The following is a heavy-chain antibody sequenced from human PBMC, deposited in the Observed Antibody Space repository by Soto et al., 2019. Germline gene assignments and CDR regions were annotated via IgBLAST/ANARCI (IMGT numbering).Heavy chain of an antibody. CDR1: GFSLSTSGVA. CDR3: AQRVGRYCSGGSCFYYFDH. CDR2: IYWDDDD. D-gene: IGHD2-15*01. J-gene: IGHJ4*02. V-gene: IGHV2-5*02. Sequence: QITLKESGPTLVKPTQTLKLTCTFSGFSLSTSGVAVGWIRQPPGKALEWLALIYWDDDDRYSPSLKSRLTITKDNSKNQVVLTMTNMDPVDTATYYCAQRVGRYCSGGSCFYYFDHWGQGILVTVSS.